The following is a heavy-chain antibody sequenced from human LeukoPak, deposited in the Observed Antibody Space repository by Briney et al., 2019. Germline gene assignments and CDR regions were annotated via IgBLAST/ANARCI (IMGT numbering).Heavy chain of an antibody. CDR2: INPDGIST. CDR1: GFTFSSYW. Sequence: GGSLRLSCAASGFTFSSYWMHWVRQAPGKGLVWVSRINPDGISTNYADSVKGRFTISRDNSKNTLYLQMNSLRAEDTAVYYCARVGQPAYYYYMDVWGKGTTVTVSS. CDR3: ARVGQPAYYYYMDV. V-gene: IGHV3-74*01. D-gene: IGHD3-10*01. J-gene: IGHJ6*03.